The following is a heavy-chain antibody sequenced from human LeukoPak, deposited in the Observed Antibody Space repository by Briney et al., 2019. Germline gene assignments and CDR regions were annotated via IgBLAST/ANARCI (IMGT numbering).Heavy chain of an antibody. CDR2: IYYSGST. CDR3: ASFILGGTTFFDN. J-gene: IGHJ4*02. V-gene: IGHV4-31*03. Sequence: SETLSLTCTVSGGSISSGGYYWSWIHQHPGKGLEWIGYIYYSGSTYYNPSLKSRVAISVDTSKNQFSLKLSSVTAADRAVYYCASFILGGTTFFDNWGQGILVTVSS. D-gene: IGHD1-26*01. CDR1: GGSISSGGYY.